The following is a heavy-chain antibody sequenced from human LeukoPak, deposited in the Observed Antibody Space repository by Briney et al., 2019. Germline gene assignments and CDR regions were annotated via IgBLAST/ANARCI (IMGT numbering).Heavy chain of an antibody. CDR3: AKGETYYYDSSGSCAFDI. J-gene: IGHJ3*02. Sequence: PGASLRLSCAASGFTFSSYAMSWVRQAPGKGLEWVSAISGSGGSTYYADSVKGRFTISRDNSKNTLYPQMNSLRAEDTAVYYCAKGETYYYDSSGSCAFDIWGQGTMVTVSS. CDR1: GFTFSSYA. D-gene: IGHD3-22*01. CDR2: ISGSGGST. V-gene: IGHV3-23*01.